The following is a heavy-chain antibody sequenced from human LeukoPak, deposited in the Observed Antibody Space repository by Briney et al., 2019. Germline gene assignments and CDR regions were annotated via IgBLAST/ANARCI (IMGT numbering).Heavy chain of an antibody. D-gene: IGHD3-3*01. CDR1: GFTFDDYA. Sequence: GRSLRLSCAASGFTFDDYAMHWVRQAPGKGLEWVSGISWNSGSIGYADSVKGRFTISRDNAKNSLYLQMNSLRAEDMALYYCAKDISRWSGYYAFDIWGQGTMVTVSS. CDR3: AKDISRWSGYYAFDI. J-gene: IGHJ3*02. CDR2: ISWNSGSI. V-gene: IGHV3-9*03.